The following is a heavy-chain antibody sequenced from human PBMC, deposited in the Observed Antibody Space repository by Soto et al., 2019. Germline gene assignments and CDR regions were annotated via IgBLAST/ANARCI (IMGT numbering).Heavy chain of an antibody. D-gene: IGHD5-12*01. J-gene: IGHJ4*02. CDR1: GFTFSSYW. Sequence: EVQLVESGGGLVQPGGSLRLSCAASGFTFSSYWMSWVRQAPGKGLEWVANIKQDGSEKYYVDSVKGRFTISRDNAKNSLYLQMNSLRAEDTDVYYCARDNGEMATIYWGQGTLVTVSS. V-gene: IGHV3-7*01. CDR3: ARDNGEMATIY. CDR2: IKQDGSEK.